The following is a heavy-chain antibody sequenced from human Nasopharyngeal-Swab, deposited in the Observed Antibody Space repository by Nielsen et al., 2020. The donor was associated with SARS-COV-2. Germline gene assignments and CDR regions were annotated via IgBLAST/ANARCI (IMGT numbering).Heavy chain of an antibody. Sequence: LRLSCPVSGGSISSYYWSWIRQLPGRGLEWTGYIYYSGSTNYNPSLKSRVTISVDTSKNPFSLKLSSVTAADTAVYYCARAQPLTIFGVVGWFDPWGQGTLVTVSS. D-gene: IGHD3-3*01. CDR2: IYYSGST. V-gene: IGHV4-59*13. J-gene: IGHJ5*02. CDR3: ARAQPLTIFGVVGWFDP. CDR1: GGSISSYY.